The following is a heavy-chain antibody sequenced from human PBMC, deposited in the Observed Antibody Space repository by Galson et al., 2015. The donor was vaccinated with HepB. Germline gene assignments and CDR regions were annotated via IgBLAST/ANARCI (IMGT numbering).Heavy chain of an antibody. Sequence: SLRLSCAASGFTFSDYYMSWIRQAPGKGLEWVSYISSSSSYTNYADSVKGRFTISRDNAKSSLYLQMNSLRAEDTAVYYCARVGLGYCSSTSCYAVYFDYWGQGTLVTVSS. CDR1: GFTFSDYY. CDR2: ISSSSSYT. V-gene: IGHV3-11*06. D-gene: IGHD2-2*01. CDR3: ARVGLGYCSSTSCYAVYFDY. J-gene: IGHJ4*02.